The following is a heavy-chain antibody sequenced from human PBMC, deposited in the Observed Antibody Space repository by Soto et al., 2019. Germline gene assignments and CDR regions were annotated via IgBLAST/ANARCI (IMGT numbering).Heavy chain of an antibody. D-gene: IGHD3-10*01. Sequence: QVHLVQSGAEVKGPGSSVKVSCKASGDTFTFYFINWVRQAPGLGLGWMGRVNPIVSMSNYAQKFQGRVTMTADKSTSTAYMELSSLRSEDTAIYYCASSYGSGYRAFDYWGQGALVTVSS. CDR3: ASSYGSGYRAFDY. CDR2: VNPIVSMS. V-gene: IGHV1-69*02. CDR1: GDTFTFYF. J-gene: IGHJ4*02.